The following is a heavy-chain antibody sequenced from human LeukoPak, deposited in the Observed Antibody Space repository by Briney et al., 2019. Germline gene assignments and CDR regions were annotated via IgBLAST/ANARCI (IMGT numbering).Heavy chain of an antibody. D-gene: IGHD3-10*01. Sequence: PSETLSLTCAVYGGSFSGYYWSWIRQHPGKGLEWIGYIYYSGSTYYNPSLKSRVTISVDTSKNQFSLKLSSVTAADTAVYYCARALTPLLWFGELPNWFDPWGQGTLVTVSS. V-gene: IGHV4-31*11. CDR2: IYYSGST. CDR3: ARALTPLLWFGELPNWFDP. CDR1: GGSFSGYY. J-gene: IGHJ5*02.